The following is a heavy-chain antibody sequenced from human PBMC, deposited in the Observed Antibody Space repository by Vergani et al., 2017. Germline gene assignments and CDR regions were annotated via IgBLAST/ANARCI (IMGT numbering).Heavy chain of an antibody. CDR2: ISNIGSTI. Sequence: QVQLVESGGSLVKPGWSLRLSCAASGFTFSDYYMSWIRQAPGKGLEWVSYISNIGSTIYYADSVKGRFTISRDNAQNSLFLQMNSLRAEDTAVYYCAREREGYSSGWYYFDYWGQGTLVTVSS. J-gene: IGHJ4*02. D-gene: IGHD6-19*01. V-gene: IGHV3-11*04. CDR3: AREREGYSSGWYYFDY. CDR1: GFTFSDYY.